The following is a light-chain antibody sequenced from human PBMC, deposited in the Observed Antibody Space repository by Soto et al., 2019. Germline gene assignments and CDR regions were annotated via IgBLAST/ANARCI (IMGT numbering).Light chain of an antibody. Sequence: QSALTQPPSASWTPGQRVTISCSGSSSNIGSNTVNWYQQLPGTAPKLLIYSNNQRPSGVPDRFSGSKSGTSASLAISGLQSEDEADYYCAAWDDSLNGRVFGTGTKVTVL. V-gene: IGLV1-44*01. CDR2: SNN. J-gene: IGLJ1*01. CDR1: SSNIGSNT. CDR3: AAWDDSLNGRV.